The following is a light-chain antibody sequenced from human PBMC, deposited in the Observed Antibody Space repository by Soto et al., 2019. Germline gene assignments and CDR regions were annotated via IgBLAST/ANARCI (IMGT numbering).Light chain of an antibody. J-gene: IGLJ1*01. CDR1: SSAVGGYNY. CDR3: CSYAGSYTLV. CDR2: DVS. Sequence: QSALTQPRSVSGSPGQSVTISCTGTSSAVGGYNYVSWYQQHPGKAPKLMIYDVSKRPSGVPDRFSGSKSGNTASLTISGLQAEDEADYYCCSYAGSYTLVFGTGTKLTVL. V-gene: IGLV2-11*01.